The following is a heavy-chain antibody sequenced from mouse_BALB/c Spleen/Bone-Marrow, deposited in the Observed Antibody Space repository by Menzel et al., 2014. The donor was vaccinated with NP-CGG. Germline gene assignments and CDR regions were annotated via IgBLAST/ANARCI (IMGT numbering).Heavy chain of an antibody. CDR3: ARGYDYDFDY. D-gene: IGHD2-4*01. J-gene: IGHJ2*01. Sequence: EVNVVESGGGLVKPGGSLKLSCAASGFTFSNFAMSWVRQTPDKRLEWVASISSGGSAYYPDSVKGRLSISRDNARDILFLQMRSLRSEDTAMYYCARGYDYDFDYWGQGTTLTVSS. CDR2: ISSGGSA. CDR1: GFTFSNFA. V-gene: IGHV5-6-5*01.